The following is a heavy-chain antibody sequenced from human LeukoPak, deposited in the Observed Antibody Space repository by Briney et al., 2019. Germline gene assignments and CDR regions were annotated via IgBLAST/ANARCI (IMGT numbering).Heavy chain of an antibody. J-gene: IGHJ4*02. V-gene: IGHV3-48*04. CDR3: ARDHRYAFDN. Sequence: PGGSLRLSCAASGFIFSDYSMNCVRQAPGKGLEWISYVGISSGNTKYADSVKGRFTISGDSAKNSVFLQMNSLRVEDTAVYYCARDHRYAFDNWGQGTLVTVSS. D-gene: IGHD5-12*01. CDR1: GFIFSDYS. CDR2: VGISSGNT.